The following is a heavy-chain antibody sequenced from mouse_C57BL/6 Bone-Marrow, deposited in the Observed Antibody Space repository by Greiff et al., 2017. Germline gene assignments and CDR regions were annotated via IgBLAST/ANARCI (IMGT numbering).Heavy chain of an antibody. D-gene: IGHD1-1*01. Sequence: QVQLQQSGAELVRPGTSVKMSCKASGYTFTNYWIGWAKQRPGHGLEWIGDIYPGGGYTNYNEKFKGKATLTADKSSSTAYMQFSSLTSEDSAIYYCTRWVFITTVVATWNWYCDVWGTGTTVTVSS. V-gene: IGHV1-63*01. CDR3: TRWVFITTVVATWNWYCDV. J-gene: IGHJ1*03. CDR1: GYTFTNYW. CDR2: IYPGGGYT.